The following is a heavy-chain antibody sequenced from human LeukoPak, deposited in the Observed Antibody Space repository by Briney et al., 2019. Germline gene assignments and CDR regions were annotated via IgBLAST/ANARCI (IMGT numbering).Heavy chain of an antibody. Sequence: GASVKVSCKASGGTFSSYAISWVRQATGQGLEWMGWMNPNSGNTGYAQKFQGRVTMTRNTSISTAYMELSSLRSEDTAVYYCARLYCGSTSCYADYWGQGTLVTVSS. CDR3: ARLYCGSTSCYADY. J-gene: IGHJ4*02. D-gene: IGHD2-2*01. CDR2: MNPNSGNT. V-gene: IGHV1-8*02. CDR1: GGTFSSYA.